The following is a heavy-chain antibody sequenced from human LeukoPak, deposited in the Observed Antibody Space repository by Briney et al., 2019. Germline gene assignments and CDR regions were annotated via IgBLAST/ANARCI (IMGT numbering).Heavy chain of an antibody. Sequence: GGSLRLSCAASGFTFNSAWTSWVRQAPGRGLEWVGRIKSKTDGETTDYAAPVKGRFTISRDDSKNTLYLQMNSLKTEDTALYYCTTAPSGYAYMNGWHLDYWGQGALVTVSS. CDR2: IKSKTDGETT. CDR1: GFTFNSAW. D-gene: IGHD5-18*01. J-gene: IGHJ4*02. V-gene: IGHV3-15*01. CDR3: TTAPSGYAYMNGWHLDY.